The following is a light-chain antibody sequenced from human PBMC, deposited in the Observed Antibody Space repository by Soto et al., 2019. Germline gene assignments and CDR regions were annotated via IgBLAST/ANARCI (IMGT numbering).Light chain of an antibody. V-gene: IGKV3-20*01. CDR3: QHYGSSPNT. CDR1: QSVSSDH. Sequence: EIVLTQSPGTLSLSPGERATLSCRTSQSVSSDHLAWYQQKPGQAPRLLMYGASSRATGIPDRFSGSGSGTDFTLTISRLEPGDFAVYYCQHYGSSPNTFGQGTKLEIQ. J-gene: IGKJ2*01. CDR2: GAS.